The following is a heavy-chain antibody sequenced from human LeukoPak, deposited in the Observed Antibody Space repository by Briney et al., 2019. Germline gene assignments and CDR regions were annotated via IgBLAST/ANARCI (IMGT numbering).Heavy chain of an antibody. Sequence: GASVKVSSKVSGYTLTELSMHWVRPAPGKGLEWMGGFDPEDGETIYAQKVQGRVTMTEDTSTDTAYMELSRLRSEDTAVYYCATGGTVAAAGPYYYGMDVWGQGTTVAVSS. CDR2: FDPEDGET. CDR1: GYTLTELS. J-gene: IGHJ6*02. CDR3: ATGGTVAAAGPYYYGMDV. V-gene: IGHV1-24*01. D-gene: IGHD6-13*01.